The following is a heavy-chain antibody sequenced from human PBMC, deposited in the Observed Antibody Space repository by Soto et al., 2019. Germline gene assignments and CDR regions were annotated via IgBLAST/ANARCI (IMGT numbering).Heavy chain of an antibody. CDR3: ARQSGSYDRMYIWLDP. D-gene: IGHD3-10*01. V-gene: IGHV4-59*08. CDR2: IYYSGST. J-gene: IGHJ5*02. CDR1: GGSISSYY. Sequence: SETLSLTCTVSGGSISSYYWSWIRQPPGKGLEWIGYIYYSGSTNYNPSLKSRVTISVDTSKNQFSLKLSSVTAADSAVYYCARQSGSYDRMYIWLDPWGQGTLVIVSS.